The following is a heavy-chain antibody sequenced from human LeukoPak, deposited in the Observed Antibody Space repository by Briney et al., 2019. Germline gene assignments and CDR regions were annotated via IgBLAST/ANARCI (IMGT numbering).Heavy chain of an antibody. CDR2: ISIDGSEK. CDR1: RFIFRNYG. D-gene: IGHD5-12*01. CDR3: ANPQSRGYDYLDY. J-gene: IGHJ4*02. V-gene: IGHV3-30*18. Sequence: GGSLRLSCAASRFIFRNYGMHRVRQAPGKGLEWVAVISIDGSEKYYADSVKGRFTISRDNSKNTLYLQMNSLRGDDTAVYYCANPQSRGYDYLDYWGQGTLVTVSS.